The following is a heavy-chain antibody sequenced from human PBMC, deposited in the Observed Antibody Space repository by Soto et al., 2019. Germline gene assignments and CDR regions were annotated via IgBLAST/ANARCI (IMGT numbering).Heavy chain of an antibody. V-gene: IGHV3-21*01. CDR3: AGYCSGGSCYSNFDY. Sequence: EVQLVESGGGLVKPGGSLRLSCAASGFTFSSYSMNWVRQAPGKGLEWVSSISSSSSYIYYADSVKGRFTISRDNAKNSLYLQMNGLRAEDTAVYYCAGYCSGGSCYSNFDYWGQGTLVTVSS. CDR2: ISSSSSYI. D-gene: IGHD2-15*01. CDR1: GFTFSSYS. J-gene: IGHJ4*02.